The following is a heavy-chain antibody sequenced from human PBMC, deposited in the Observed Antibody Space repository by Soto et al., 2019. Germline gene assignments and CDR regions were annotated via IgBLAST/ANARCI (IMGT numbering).Heavy chain of an antibody. CDR2: SKSKTDGGTT. J-gene: IGHJ3*01. CDR3: TTHYSSSL. CDR1: GFTFSNAW. D-gene: IGHD6-6*01. Sequence: EVQLVESGGGLVKPGGSLRLSCAASGFTFSNAWMSWVRQAPGKGLEWVGRSKSKTDGGTTDYAAPVKGRFTISRDDSKNTLYLQMNSLKTEDTALYYCTTHYSSSLWGQGTMVTVSS. V-gene: IGHV3-15*01.